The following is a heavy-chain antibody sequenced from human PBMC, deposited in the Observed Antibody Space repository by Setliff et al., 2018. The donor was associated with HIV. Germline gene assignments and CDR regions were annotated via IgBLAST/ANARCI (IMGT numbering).Heavy chain of an antibody. CDR2: IRSKASAYAT. V-gene: IGHV3-73*01. D-gene: IGHD5-12*01. Sequence: PGGSLRLSCAASGFTFSSYRMNWVRQAPGKGLEWVGHIRSKASAYATASAASVKGRFTISRDNSKNTLYLQMTDLRAEDTAIYYCTPIRDGYNYFFDHWGQGTLVTVSS. CDR3: TPIRDGYNYFFDH. J-gene: IGHJ4*02. CDR1: GFTFSSYR.